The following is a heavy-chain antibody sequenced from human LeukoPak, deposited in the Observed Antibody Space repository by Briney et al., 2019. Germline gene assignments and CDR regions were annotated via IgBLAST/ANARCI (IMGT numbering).Heavy chain of an antibody. CDR2: IYYSGST. CDR1: GGSISSYY. Sequence: ASETLSLTCTVSGGSISSYYWSWIRQPPGKGLEWIGYIYYSGSTNYNPSLKSRVTISVDTSENQFSLKLSSVTAADTAVYYCARVTHYDFWSGSDAFDIWGQGTMVTVSS. D-gene: IGHD3-3*01. J-gene: IGHJ3*02. V-gene: IGHV4-59*01. CDR3: ARVTHYDFWSGSDAFDI.